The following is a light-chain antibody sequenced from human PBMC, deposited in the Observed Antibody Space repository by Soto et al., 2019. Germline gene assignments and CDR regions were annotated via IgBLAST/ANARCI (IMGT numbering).Light chain of an antibody. V-gene: IGKV3-20*01. CDR1: QSVSSSY. J-gene: IGKJ3*01. Sequence: EIVLTQSPGTLSLSPGERATLSCRASQSVSSSYLAWYQQKPGQAPRLLIYGASSRATGIPDRFSGSGSGTDFTLTISRLEPEDFAVYYCQQYGSSLFTLGPGTKVYIK. CDR2: GAS. CDR3: QQYGSSLFT.